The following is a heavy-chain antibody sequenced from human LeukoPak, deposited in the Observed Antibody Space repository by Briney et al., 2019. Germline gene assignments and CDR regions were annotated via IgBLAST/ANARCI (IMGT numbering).Heavy chain of an antibody. D-gene: IGHD3-3*01. CDR3: ATYSGYYYY. J-gene: IGHJ4*02. Sequence: ASVKVSFKVSGYTLTELAMHWVRQAPGEGFEWMGGFDPEDGETVYAQKFQGRVTMTEDTSTDTAYMELSSLSSEDTAVYFCATYSGYYYYWGQGTLVTVSS. CDR1: GYTLTELA. CDR2: FDPEDGET. V-gene: IGHV1-24*01.